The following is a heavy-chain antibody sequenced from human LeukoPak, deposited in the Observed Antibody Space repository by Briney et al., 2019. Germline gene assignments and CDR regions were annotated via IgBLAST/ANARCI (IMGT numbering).Heavy chain of an antibody. CDR2: IYYSGST. Sequence: PSETLSLTCTVSGGSISSYYWSWIRQPPGKGLERIGYIYYSGSTNYNPSLKSRVTISVDTSKNQFSLKLSSVTAADTAVYYCARGLVAAYWGQGTLVTVSS. D-gene: IGHD2-15*01. CDR3: ARGLVAAY. V-gene: IGHV4-59*01. J-gene: IGHJ4*02. CDR1: GGSISSYY.